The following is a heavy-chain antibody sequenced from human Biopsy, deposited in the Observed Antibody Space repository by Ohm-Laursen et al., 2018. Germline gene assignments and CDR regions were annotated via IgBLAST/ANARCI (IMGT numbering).Heavy chain of an antibody. D-gene: IGHD3-10*01. J-gene: IGHJ4*02. Sequence: GSLRLSCAASGFTFSASAVHWVRQASGKGLEWVGRIRSKAKSYATAYAASVTGRFTISRDDSKNTTYLQMISLKTEDTAVYYCTLEGAGFGNWGQGTLVTVSS. CDR1: GFTFSASA. CDR2: IRSKAKSYAT. CDR3: TLEGAGFGN. V-gene: IGHV3-73*01.